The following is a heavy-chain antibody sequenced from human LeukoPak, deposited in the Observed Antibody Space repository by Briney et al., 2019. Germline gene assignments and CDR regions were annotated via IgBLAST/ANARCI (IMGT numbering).Heavy chain of an antibody. CDR3: ARDLTGYARYFDY. CDR2: ISSSSSTI. V-gene: IGHV3-48*01. CDR1: GFTFNSYS. Sequence: GGSLRLSCAASGFTFNSYSMNLVRQAPGTGREWVSYISSSSSTIYYADSVKGRFTISRDDAKNSLYLQMNSLRAEDTAVYYCARDLTGYARYFDYWGQGTLVTVSS. J-gene: IGHJ4*02. D-gene: IGHD3-9*01.